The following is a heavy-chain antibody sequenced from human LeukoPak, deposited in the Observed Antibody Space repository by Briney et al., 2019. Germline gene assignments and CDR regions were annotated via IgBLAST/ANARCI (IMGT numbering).Heavy chain of an antibody. Sequence: SETLSLTCTVSGGSISSGSYYWSWIRQPAGKGLEWIGGIYTSGSTNYNPSLKSRVTISVDTSKNQFSLKLSSVTAADTAVYYCARGAGYYDSSGYKDYWGQGTLVTVSS. J-gene: IGHJ4*02. V-gene: IGHV4-61*02. CDR3: ARGAGYYDSSGYKDY. CDR2: IYTSGST. D-gene: IGHD3-22*01. CDR1: GGSISSGSYY.